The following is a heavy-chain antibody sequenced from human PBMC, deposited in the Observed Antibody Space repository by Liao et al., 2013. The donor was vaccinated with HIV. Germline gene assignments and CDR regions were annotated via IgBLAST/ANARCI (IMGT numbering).Heavy chain of an antibody. J-gene: IGHJ4*02. CDR3: ARGPAHPYYFHS. V-gene: IGHV4-61*02. Sequence: QVQLQESGPGLVRPLETLSLTCTVSGASINSGTYFWNWIRQPAGKGLEWLGRLYSSGSTKYNPSLQSRLTMSADTSRNQFSLKLTSVTAADTAVYYCARGPAHPYYFHSWGQGTLVTVSS. CDR1: GASINSGTYF. CDR2: LYSSGST.